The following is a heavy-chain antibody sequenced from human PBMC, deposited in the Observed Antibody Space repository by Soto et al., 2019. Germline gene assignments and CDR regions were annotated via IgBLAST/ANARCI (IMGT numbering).Heavy chain of an antibody. CDR2: ISYDGSNK. J-gene: IGHJ6*02. V-gene: IGHV3-30*18. CDR1: GFTFSSYG. D-gene: IGHD1-26*01. CDR3: AKDSGPRGSYCMDV. Sequence: QVQLVASGGGVVQPGRSLRLSCAASGFTFSSYGMHWVRQAPGKGLEWVAVISYDGSNKYYADSVKGRFTISRDNSKNPLHLQVNSLTAEDTAVYYCAKDSGPRGSYCMDVWGQGTTVTVSS.